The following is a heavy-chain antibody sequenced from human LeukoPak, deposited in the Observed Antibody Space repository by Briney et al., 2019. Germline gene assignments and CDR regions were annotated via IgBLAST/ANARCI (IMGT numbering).Heavy chain of an antibody. CDR1: GGSISSSSYY. CDR3: ARHQTYGGSLFDY. D-gene: IGHD4-23*01. V-gene: IGHV4-39*01. J-gene: IGHJ4*02. Sequence: SETLSLTCTVSGGSISSSSYYWGWIRQPPGKGLEWIGSIYYSGSTYYNPSLKSRVTISADTSKNQFSLKLSSVTAADTAVYYCARHQTYGGSLFDYWGQGTLVTVSS. CDR2: IYYSGST.